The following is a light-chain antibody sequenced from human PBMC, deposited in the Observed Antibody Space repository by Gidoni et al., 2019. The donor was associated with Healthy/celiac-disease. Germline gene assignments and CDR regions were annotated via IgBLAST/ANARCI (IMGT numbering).Light chain of an antibody. CDR2: EVS. CDR1: SSDVGGYNY. J-gene: IGLJ2*01. CDR3: SSYAGSNTPHVV. V-gene: IGLV2-8*01. Sequence: QSALTQPPPASGSPGQSVTIPCTGTSSDVGGYNYVSWYQQHPGKAPKLMIYEVSKRPSGVPDRFSGSKSGNTASLTVSGLQAEDEADYYCSSYAGSNTPHVVFGGGTKLTVL.